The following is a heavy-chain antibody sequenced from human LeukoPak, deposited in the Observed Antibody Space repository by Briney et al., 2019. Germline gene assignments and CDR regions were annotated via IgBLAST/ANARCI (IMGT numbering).Heavy chain of an antibody. J-gene: IGHJ3*02. CDR3: ARDREPWAFDI. CDR1: GFTFSSYA. V-gene: IGHV3-30*04. CDR2: ISYDGRNK. Sequence: GGSLRLSCAASGFTFSSYAMHWVRQAPGKGLEWVAVISYDGRNKYYADSVKGRFTISRDNSKNTLYLQMNSLRAEDTAVYYCARDREPWAFDIWGQGTMVTVSS. D-gene: IGHD1-26*01.